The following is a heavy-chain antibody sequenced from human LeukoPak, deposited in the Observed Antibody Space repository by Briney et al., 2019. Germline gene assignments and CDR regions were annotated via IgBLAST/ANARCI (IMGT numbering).Heavy chain of an antibody. CDR1: GGSISSYY. CDR2: IYYSGST. D-gene: IGHD3-16*01. CDR3: ARQSLISAVELGGHYFDY. Sequence: SETLSLTCTVSGGSISSYYWSWIRQPPGKGLEWIGYIYYSGSTNYNSSLKSRVTISVDTSKNQFSLKLSSVTAADTAVYYCARQSLISAVELGGHYFDYWGQGTLVTVSS. J-gene: IGHJ4*02. V-gene: IGHV4-59*08.